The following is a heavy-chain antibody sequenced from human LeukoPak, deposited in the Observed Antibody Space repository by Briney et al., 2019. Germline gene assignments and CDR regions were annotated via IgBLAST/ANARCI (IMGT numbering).Heavy chain of an antibody. CDR3: ARVRYYDSSGYSKGRYYYYYGMDV. D-gene: IGHD3-22*01. Sequence: SETLSLTRTVSGGSISSYYWSWIRQPAGKGLEWIGRIYTSGSTNYNPSLKSRVTMSVDTSKNQFSLKLSSVTAADTAVYYCARVRYYDSSGYSKGRYYYYYGMDVWGQGTTVTVSS. CDR2: IYTSGST. V-gene: IGHV4-4*07. J-gene: IGHJ6*02. CDR1: GGSISSYY.